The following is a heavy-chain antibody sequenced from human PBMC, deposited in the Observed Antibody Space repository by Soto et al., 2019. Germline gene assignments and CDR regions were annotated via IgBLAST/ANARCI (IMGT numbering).Heavy chain of an antibody. CDR3: ASSGVVPAAQTYYYGMDV. CDR2: IYYSGST. V-gene: IGHV4-30-4*01. CDR1: GGSISSGDYY. D-gene: IGHD2-2*01. Sequence: PSETLSLTCTVSGGSISSGDYYWSWIRQPPGKGLEWIGYIYYSGSTYYNPSLKSRVTISVDTSKNQFSLKLSSVTAADTAVYYCASSGVVPAAQTYYYGMDVWGQGTTVTVSS. J-gene: IGHJ6*02.